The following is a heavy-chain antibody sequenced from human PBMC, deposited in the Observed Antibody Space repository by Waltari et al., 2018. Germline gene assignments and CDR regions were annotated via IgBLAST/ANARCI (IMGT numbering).Heavy chain of an antibody. V-gene: IGHV3-7*01. D-gene: IGHD1-1*01. J-gene: IGHJ5*02. CDR3: ARDGKWVRDNWFDP. CDR1: GFTFSSSW. Sequence: EVQLVESGGALVQPGGSLRLSCAASGFTFSSSWMSWVRQAPGKGLEWVANIKQDGSETYYVDSVKGRFTIFRDNAKNSLYLQMNSLRAEDTAVYYCARDGKWVRDNWFDPWGQGTLVTVSS. CDR2: IKQDGSET.